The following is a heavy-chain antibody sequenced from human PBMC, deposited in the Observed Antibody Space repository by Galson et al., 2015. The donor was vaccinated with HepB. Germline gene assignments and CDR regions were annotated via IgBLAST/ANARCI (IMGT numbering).Heavy chain of an antibody. Sequence: CTVSGGSIRSYYWSWIRQPPGKELEWIGYMSYSGSSNYNPSLRNRVTISLDTSKNQFSLKLTSVTAADTALYYCARANVGFDYWGQGTLVTVSS. CDR3: ARANVGFDY. D-gene: IGHD1-1*01. J-gene: IGHJ4*02. CDR2: MSYSGSS. CDR1: GGSIRSYY. V-gene: IGHV4-59*01.